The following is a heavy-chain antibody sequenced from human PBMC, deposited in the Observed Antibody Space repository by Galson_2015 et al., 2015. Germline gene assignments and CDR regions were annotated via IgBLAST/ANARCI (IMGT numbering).Heavy chain of an antibody. CDR3: AKGHGLRLAADFDY. CDR1: GFTFSSYG. J-gene: IGHJ4*02. V-gene: IGHV3-30*18. CDR2: ISYDGSNK. D-gene: IGHD3-16*01. Sequence: SLRLSCAASGFTFSSYGMHWVRQAPGKGLEWVAVISYDGSNKYYADSVKGRFTISRDNSKNTLYLQMNSLRAEDTAVYYCAKGHGLRLAADFDYWGQGTLVTVSS.